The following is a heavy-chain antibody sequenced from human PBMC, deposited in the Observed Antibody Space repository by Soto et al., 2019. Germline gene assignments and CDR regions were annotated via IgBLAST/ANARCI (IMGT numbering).Heavy chain of an antibody. CDR1: GYSFTSYW. V-gene: IGHV5-10-1*01. CDR3: ARHRQEAFDP. Sequence: GESLKISCQGSGYSFTSYWISWVRQMPGKGLEWMGRIDPSDSYTNYSPSFQGHVTISADKSISTAYLQWSSLKATDTAMYYCARHRQEAFDPWGQGTLVTVSS. CDR2: IDPSDSYT. J-gene: IGHJ5*02.